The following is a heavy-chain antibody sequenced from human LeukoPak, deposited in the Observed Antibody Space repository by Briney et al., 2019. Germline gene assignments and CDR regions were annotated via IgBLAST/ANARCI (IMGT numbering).Heavy chain of an antibody. V-gene: IGHV4-59*01. Sequence: SETLSLTCTVSGGSISSYYWSWIRQPPGKGLEWIGYIYYSGSTNYNPSLKSRVTISVDTSKNQFSLKLSSVTAAATAVYYCARVGMYDSSGYYSIGLNYWGQGTLVTVSS. D-gene: IGHD3-22*01. J-gene: IGHJ4*02. CDR3: ARVGMYDSSGYYSIGLNY. CDR2: IYYSGST. CDR1: GGSISSYY.